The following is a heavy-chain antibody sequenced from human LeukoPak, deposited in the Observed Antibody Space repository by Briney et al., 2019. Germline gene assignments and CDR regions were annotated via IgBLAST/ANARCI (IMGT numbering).Heavy chain of an antibody. V-gene: IGHV4-4*02. CDR1: GGSISSSNW. D-gene: IGHD6-13*01. CDR3: ARDLAAAGKTDY. Sequence: SETLSLTCAVSGGSISSSNWWSWVRQPPGKGLEWIGEIYHSGSTNYNPSLKSRVTISVDKSKNQFSLKLSSVTAADTAVYYRARDLAAAGKTDYWGQGTLVTVSS. J-gene: IGHJ4*02. CDR2: IYHSGST.